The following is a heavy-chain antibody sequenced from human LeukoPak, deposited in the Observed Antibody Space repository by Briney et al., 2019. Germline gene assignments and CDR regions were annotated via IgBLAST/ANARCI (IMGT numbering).Heavy chain of an antibody. CDR2: IIPILGIA. CDR1: GCTFSIYA. CDR3: ARALPIVVVTGCWFDP. Sequence: SVTLSFKASGCTFSIYAFSWVRQAPGQGLEWVGRIIPILGIANYAQKFQGRVTITAEKSTSTAYMELSSLRSQDTAVYYCARALPIVVVTGCWFDPWGQGTLVTVSS. V-gene: IGHV1-69*04. D-gene: IGHD3-22*01. J-gene: IGHJ5*02.